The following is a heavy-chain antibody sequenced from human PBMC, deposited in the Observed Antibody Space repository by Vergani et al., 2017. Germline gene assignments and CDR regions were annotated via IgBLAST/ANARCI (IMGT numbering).Heavy chain of an antibody. J-gene: IGHJ4*02. V-gene: IGHV3-23*01. D-gene: IGHD3-10*01. CDR3: AKGPIGDY. CDR1: GFTFSSYA. Sequence: EVQLLESGGGLVQPGGSLRLSCAASGFTFSSYARSWVRQAPGKGLEWVSAISGSGDTTYYADSVKGRFTISRDNSKNTLYLQMNSLRADDTAVYYCAKGPIGDYWGQGTLVTVSS. CDR2: ISGSGDTT.